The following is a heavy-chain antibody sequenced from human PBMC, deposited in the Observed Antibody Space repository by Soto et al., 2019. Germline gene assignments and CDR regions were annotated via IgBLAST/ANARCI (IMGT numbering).Heavy chain of an antibody. V-gene: IGHV1-3*01. Sequence: ASVKVSCKASGYTFTSYAMHWVRQAPGQRLEWMGWINAGNGNTKYSQKFQGRVTTTRDTSASTAYMELSSLRSEDTAVYYCARERFWSGFHLDYYYYGMDVWGQGTTVTVSS. J-gene: IGHJ6*02. CDR1: GYTFTSYA. D-gene: IGHD3-3*01. CDR3: ARERFWSGFHLDYYYYGMDV. CDR2: INAGNGNT.